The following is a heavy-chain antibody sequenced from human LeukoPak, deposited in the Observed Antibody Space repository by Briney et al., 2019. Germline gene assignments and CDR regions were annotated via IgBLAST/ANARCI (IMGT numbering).Heavy chain of an antibody. CDR3: ARDRFPGGVYYFDS. Sequence: QPGGSLRLSCTASGFTFYRYVIHWVRQAPGKGLEWVAVESYDGTKKYYADSVKGRFTISRDNSKNTLYLEMNSLRAEDTAVYYCARDRFPGGVYYFDSWGQGTLVTVSS. V-gene: IGHV3-30-3*01. J-gene: IGHJ4*02. D-gene: IGHD3-16*01. CDR1: GFTFYRYV. CDR2: ESYDGTKK.